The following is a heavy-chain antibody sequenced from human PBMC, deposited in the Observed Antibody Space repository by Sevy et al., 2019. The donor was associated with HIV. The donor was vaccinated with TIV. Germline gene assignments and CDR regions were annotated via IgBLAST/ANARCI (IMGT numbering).Heavy chain of an antibody. CDR1: GFIFSTYW. J-gene: IGHJ3*02. V-gene: IGHV3-7*01. CDR3: GTVLGIGASDI. D-gene: IGHD1-26*01. CDR2: IKQDGSEK. Sequence: GGSLRLSCAASGFIFSTYWMSWVRQAPGKGLEWVANIKQDGSEKYYVDSVKGRFTISRDNAKNSLYLQMNSLRAEDTAVYYCGTVLGIGASDIWGQGAMVTVSS.